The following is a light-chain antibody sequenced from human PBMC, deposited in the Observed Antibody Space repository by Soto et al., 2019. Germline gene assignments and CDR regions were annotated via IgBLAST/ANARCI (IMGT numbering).Light chain of an antibody. CDR2: GAS. Sequence: ELVRTQSPATLSVSPGERATLSCRAAQSIRSLLAWYQHKPGQAPRLLIYGASTRATAIPARFTGSGSGTEFTLTISSLQSEDFAVYYCQQYNNWPITFGPGTRLEIK. CDR3: QQYNNWPIT. J-gene: IGKJ5*01. V-gene: IGKV3-15*01. CDR1: QSIRSL.